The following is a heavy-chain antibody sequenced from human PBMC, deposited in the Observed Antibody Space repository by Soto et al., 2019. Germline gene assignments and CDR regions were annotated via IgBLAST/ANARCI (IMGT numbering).Heavy chain of an antibody. Sequence: SETLSLTCPVYGGSFSGYTWIWIRQPPGKGLEWIGEINHSGTTNHNPSLKSRVIISVDTSKKQFSLRLTSVTAADTAVYYCARGSDYTSSFDYWGQGTLVTVSS. CDR3: ARGSDYTSSFDY. V-gene: IGHV4-34*01. J-gene: IGHJ4*02. D-gene: IGHD3-16*01. CDR2: INHSGTT. CDR1: GGSFSGYT.